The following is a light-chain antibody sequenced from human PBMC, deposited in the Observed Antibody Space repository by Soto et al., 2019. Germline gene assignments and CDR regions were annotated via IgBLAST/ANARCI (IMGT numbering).Light chain of an antibody. V-gene: IGKV4-1*01. Sequence: DIVMTQSPDSLAVSLGERATINCESSQSVLYSSNNKNYLAWYQQKPGQPPKLLIYWASTRESGVPDRFTGSGSGTDFTLTISSLQAEDVAVYYCQQYYGSPRAFGGGTKVDIK. CDR3: QQYYGSPRA. J-gene: IGKJ4*01. CDR1: QSVLYSSNNKNY. CDR2: WAS.